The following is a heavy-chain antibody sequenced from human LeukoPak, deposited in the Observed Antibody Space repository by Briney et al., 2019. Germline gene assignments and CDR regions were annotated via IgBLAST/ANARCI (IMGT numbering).Heavy chain of an antibody. CDR2: IYYSGST. CDR3: ARHSMVYAIFDY. V-gene: IGHV4-39*01. J-gene: IGHJ4*02. CDR1: GGSISSSSYS. Sequence: SETLSLTCTASGGSISSSSYSWGWIRQPPGKGLEWIGSIYYSGSTYYNPSLKSRVTISVDTSKNQFSLKLSSVTAADTAVYYCARHSMVYAIFDYWGQGTLVTVSS. D-gene: IGHD2-8*01.